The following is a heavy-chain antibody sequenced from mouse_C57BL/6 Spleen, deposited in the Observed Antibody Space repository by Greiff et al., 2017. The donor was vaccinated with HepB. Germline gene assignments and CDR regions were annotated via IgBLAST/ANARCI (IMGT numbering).Heavy chain of an antibody. J-gene: IGHJ2*01. Sequence: QVQLQQPGAELVMPGASVKLSCKASGYTFTSYWMHWVKQRPGQGLEWIGEIDPSDSYTNYNQKFKGKSTLTVDKSSSTAYTQLSSLTSEDSAVYYCARSTVVVRDFDYWGQGTTLTVSS. V-gene: IGHV1-69*01. CDR2: IDPSDSYT. D-gene: IGHD1-1*01. CDR1: GYTFTSYW. CDR3: ARSTVVVRDFDY.